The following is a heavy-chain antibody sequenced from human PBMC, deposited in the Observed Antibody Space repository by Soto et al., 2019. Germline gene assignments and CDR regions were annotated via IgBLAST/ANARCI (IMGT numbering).Heavy chain of an antibody. Sequence: GGSLRLSCAASGFTFSSYAMSWVRQAPGKGLEWVSAISGSGGSTYYADSVKGRFTISRDKSKNTLYLQMNSLRAEDTAVYYCAKDLGSSGWYGAFDIWGQGTMVTVSS. CDR3: AKDLGSSGWYGAFDI. J-gene: IGHJ3*02. V-gene: IGHV3-23*01. CDR1: GFTFSSYA. D-gene: IGHD6-19*01. CDR2: ISGSGGST.